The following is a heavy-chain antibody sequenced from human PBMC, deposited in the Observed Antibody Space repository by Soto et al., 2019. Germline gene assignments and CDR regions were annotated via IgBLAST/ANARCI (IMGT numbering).Heavy chain of an antibody. D-gene: IGHD3-22*01. CDR2: INHSGST. J-gene: IGHJ3*02. Sequence: PSETLSLTCAVYGGSFSGYYWSWIRQPPGKGLEWIGEINHSGSTNYNPSLKSRVTISVDTSKNQFSLKLSSVTAADTAVYYCARPQTYYYDSSGSDAFDIWGQGTMVTVPS. V-gene: IGHV4-34*01. CDR1: GGSFSGYY. CDR3: ARPQTYYYDSSGSDAFDI.